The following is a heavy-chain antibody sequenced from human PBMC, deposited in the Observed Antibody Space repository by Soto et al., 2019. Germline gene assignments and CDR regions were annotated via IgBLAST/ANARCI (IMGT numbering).Heavy chain of an antibody. V-gene: IGHV3-72*01. J-gene: IGHJ4*02. Sequence: GGSLRLSYAASGFTFSDHYMDWVRQAPGKGLEWVGRIRNRPNSYTTQYAASVKGRFAVLRDDSENLVYLQMNDPKTEDTAVYYCVRDSGRGFYFDYWGQGAQVTVSS. CDR3: VRDSGRGFYFDY. CDR1: GFTFSDHY. D-gene: IGHD3-10*01. CDR2: IRNRPNSYTT.